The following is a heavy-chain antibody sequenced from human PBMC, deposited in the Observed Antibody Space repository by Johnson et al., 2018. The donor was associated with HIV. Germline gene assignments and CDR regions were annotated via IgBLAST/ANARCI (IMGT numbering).Heavy chain of an antibody. CDR1: GFTFSSYA. D-gene: IGHD3-22*01. CDR3: AREYYYDSSGYNAFDI. CDR2: IRYDGSNK. Sequence: QVQLVESGGGVVQPGRSLRLSCAASGFTFSSYAMHWVRQAPGKGLEWVAVIRYDGSNKYYADSVKGRFTISRDNSKNTLYLQMNSLRAEDTAVYYCAREYYYDSSGYNAFDIWGQGTMVTVSS. J-gene: IGHJ3*02. V-gene: IGHV3-30*14.